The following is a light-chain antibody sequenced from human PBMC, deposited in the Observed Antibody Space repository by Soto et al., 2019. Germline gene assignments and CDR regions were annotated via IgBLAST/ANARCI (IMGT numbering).Light chain of an antibody. CDR1: QSVGSD. J-gene: IGKJ4*01. CDR2: GAS. CDR3: QQRSNWPLT. V-gene: IGKV3-15*01. Sequence: EIVMTQSPATLSVSPGERATLSCRASQSVGSDLAWYQQKPGQAPRLLIYGASTRATGIPARFSGSGSGTEFTLTISSLEPEDFAVYYCQQRSNWPLTFGGGTKVDI.